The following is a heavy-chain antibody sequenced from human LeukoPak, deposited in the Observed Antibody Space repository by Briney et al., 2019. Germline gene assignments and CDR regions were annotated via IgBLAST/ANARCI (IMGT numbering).Heavy chain of an antibody. CDR1: GGSISTNNW. J-gene: IGHJ6*03. V-gene: IGHV4-4*02. CDR2: IHYSGSS. Sequence: SGTLSLTCAVSGGSISTNNWWSWVRQPPGKGLEWIGEIHYSGSSNYNPSLKSRVTISVDKSKNQFSLKLSSVTAADTAVYYCARVPRSYYYYYYMDVWGKGTTVTVSS. CDR3: ARVPRSYYYYYYMDV.